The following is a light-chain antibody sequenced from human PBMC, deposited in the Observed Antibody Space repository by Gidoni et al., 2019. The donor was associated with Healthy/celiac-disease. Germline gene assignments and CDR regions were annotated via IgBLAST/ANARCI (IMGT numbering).Light chain of an antibody. J-gene: IGLJ3*02. CDR2: DDS. V-gene: IGLV3-21*02. CDR3: QVWDSSSDHPV. Sequence: SYVLTQLPSVSVAPGQTARITCGGNNIGSKSVHWYQQKPGQAPVLVVYDDSDRPSGIPGRFSGSNSGNTATLTISRVEAGDEADYYCQVWDSSSDHPVFGGGTKLTVL. CDR1: NIGSKS.